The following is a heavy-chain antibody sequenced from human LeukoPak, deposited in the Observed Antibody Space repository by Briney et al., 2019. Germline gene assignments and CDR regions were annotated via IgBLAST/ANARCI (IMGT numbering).Heavy chain of an antibody. CDR3: ASLDYGDYSRDY. CDR2: IYTSGST. J-gene: IGHJ4*02. Sequence: SQTLSLTCTVSGGSISSGSYYWSWIRQPAGKGLEWIGRIYTSGSTNYNPSLKSRVTISVDTSKNQFFLKLSSVTAADTAVYYCASLDYGDYSRDYWGQGTLVTVSS. CDR1: GGSISSGSYY. V-gene: IGHV4-61*02. D-gene: IGHD4-17*01.